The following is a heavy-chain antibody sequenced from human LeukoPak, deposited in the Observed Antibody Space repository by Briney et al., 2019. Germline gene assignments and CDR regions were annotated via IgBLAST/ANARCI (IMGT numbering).Heavy chain of an antibody. V-gene: IGHV1-46*01. CDR3: ARVIGLVGAPYDAFDI. CDR1: GYTFTSYY. D-gene: IGHD1-26*01. CDR2: INPSGGST. J-gene: IGHJ3*02. Sequence: GASVKVSCKASGYTFTSYYMHWVRQAPGQGLGWMGIINPSGGSTSYAQKFQGRVTMTRDTSTSTVYMELSSLRSEDTAVYYCARVIGLVGAPYDAFDIWGQGTMVTVSS.